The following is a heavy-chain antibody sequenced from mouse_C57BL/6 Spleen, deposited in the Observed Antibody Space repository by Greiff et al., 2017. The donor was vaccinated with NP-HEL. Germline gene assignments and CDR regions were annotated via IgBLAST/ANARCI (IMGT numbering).Heavy chain of an antibody. CDR2: IYPGSGNT. Sequence: LVESGASVKLSCKASGYTFTDYYINWVKQRPGQGLEWIARIYPGSGNTYYNEKFKGEATLTAEKSSSTAYMQLSSLTSEDSAVYVCARDYYGRDYAMDYWGQGTSVTVSS. CDR1: GYTFTDYY. J-gene: IGHJ4*01. D-gene: IGHD1-1*01. CDR3: ARDYYGRDYAMDY. V-gene: IGHV1-76*01.